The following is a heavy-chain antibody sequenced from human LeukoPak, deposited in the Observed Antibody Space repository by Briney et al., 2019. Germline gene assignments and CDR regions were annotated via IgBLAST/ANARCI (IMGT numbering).Heavy chain of an antibody. V-gene: IGHV1-2*02. CDR1: GYTFTGYY. CDR2: INPNSGGT. Sequence: ASVKVSCKASGYTFTGYYMHWVRQAPGQGLEWMGWINPNSGGTNYAQKFQGRVTMTRDTSISTAYMELSRLRSDDTAVYYRARILVRDFWSGYYGYWGQGTLVTVSS. CDR3: ARILVRDFWSGYYGY. J-gene: IGHJ4*02. D-gene: IGHD3-3*01.